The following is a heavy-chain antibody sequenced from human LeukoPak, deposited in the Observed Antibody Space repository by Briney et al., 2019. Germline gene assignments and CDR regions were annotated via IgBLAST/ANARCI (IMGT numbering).Heavy chain of an antibody. CDR1: GFTFNTYA. CDR3: ARVRSGSYYNA. CDR2: ISGSGGST. D-gene: IGHD3-10*01. V-gene: IGHV3-23*01. J-gene: IGHJ4*03. Sequence: PGGSLRLSCAASGFTFNTYAISWVRQAPGKGLEWVSGISGSGGSTYYADSVKGRFTISRDNAKNSLYLQMNSLRAEDTAVYYCARVRSGSYYNAWGPGTLVTASS.